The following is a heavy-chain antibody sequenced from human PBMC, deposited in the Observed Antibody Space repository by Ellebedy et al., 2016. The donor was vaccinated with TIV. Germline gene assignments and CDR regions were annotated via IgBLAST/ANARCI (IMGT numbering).Heavy chain of an antibody. D-gene: IGHD4-17*01. CDR1: GFTFSSYS. CDR2: ISSSSSTI. Sequence: GESLKISCAASGFTFSSYSMNWVRQAPGKGLEWVSYISSSSSTIYYADSVKGRFTISRDNAKNSLYLQMNSLRAEDTAVYYCARVFNTASYAFDIWGQGTMVTVSS. V-gene: IGHV3-48*04. J-gene: IGHJ3*02. CDR3: ARVFNTASYAFDI.